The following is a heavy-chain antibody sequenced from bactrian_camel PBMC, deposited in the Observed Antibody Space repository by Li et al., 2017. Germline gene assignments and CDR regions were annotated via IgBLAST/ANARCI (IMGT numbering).Heavy chain of an antibody. J-gene: IGHJ4*01. CDR2: IDSRAFTKK. CDR1: GINYDGYC. D-gene: IGHD6*01. Sequence: HVQLVESGGGSAQAGGSLRLSCAISGINYDGYCMGWFRQVPEKERELVATIDSRAFTKKVYADAVKGRFTISQDNAKNSVYLQMSSLKPEDTAMYYCAVGSTWACQYGGSWFLSARYNLWGQGTQVTVS. CDR3: AVGSTWACQYGGSWFLSARYNL. V-gene: IGHV3S55*01.